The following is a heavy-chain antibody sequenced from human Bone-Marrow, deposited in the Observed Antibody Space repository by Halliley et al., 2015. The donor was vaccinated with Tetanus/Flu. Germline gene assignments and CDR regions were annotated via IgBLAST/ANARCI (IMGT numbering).Heavy chain of an antibody. Sequence: SLRLSCEASVFAFSTYAMSWVRQASGKGLEWVTLINDGGRRTEYADSVKGRFTISRDNSKSTLYLQMNNLRAEDTAVYYCAKPLAGTVGAFDIWGQGTTVTVSS. D-gene: IGHD6-19*01. CDR1: VFAFSTYA. CDR2: INDGGRRT. J-gene: IGHJ3*02. CDR3: AKPLAGTVGAFDI. V-gene: IGHV3-23*01.